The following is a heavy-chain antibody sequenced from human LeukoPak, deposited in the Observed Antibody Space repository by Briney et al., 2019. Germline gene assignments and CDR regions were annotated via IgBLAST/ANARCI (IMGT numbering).Heavy chain of an antibody. D-gene: IGHD3-16*02. Sequence: SETLSLTCTVSGGSISSYYWSWIRQPAGKGLEWIGRIYTSGSTNYNPSLKSRVTMSVDTSKNQFSLKLSSVTAADTAVYYCARTYVWGSYRYEGLRNWFDPWGQGTLVTVSS. CDR3: ARTYVWGSYRYEGLRNWFDP. CDR1: GGSISSYY. CDR2: IYTSGST. V-gene: IGHV4-4*07. J-gene: IGHJ5*02.